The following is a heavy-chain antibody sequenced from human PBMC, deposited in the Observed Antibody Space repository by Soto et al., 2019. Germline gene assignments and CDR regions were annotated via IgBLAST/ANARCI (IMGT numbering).Heavy chain of an antibody. CDR2: TYYRSKWYN. V-gene: IGHV6-1*01. Sequence: SQTLSLTCAISGDSVSSNSAAWNWIRQAPSRGLEWLGRTYYRSKWYNDYAVSVKSRITINPDTSKNQFSLQLNSVTPEDTAVYYCARDLGGMIDYYYYYGMDVWGQGTTVTVS. CDR3: ARDLGGMIDYYYYYGMDV. CDR1: GDSVSSNSAA. J-gene: IGHJ6*02. D-gene: IGHD3-10*01.